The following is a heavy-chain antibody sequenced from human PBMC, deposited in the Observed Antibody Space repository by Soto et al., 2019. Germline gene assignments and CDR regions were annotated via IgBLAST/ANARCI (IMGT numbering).Heavy chain of an antibody. CDR3: ANSPFDPTAYYIGPGYFDY. CDR1: GFSFSTYA. V-gene: IGHV3-23*01. CDR2: ISDGGGNT. D-gene: IGHD3-10*01. J-gene: IGHJ4*02. Sequence: EVQLLESGGGLVQPGGSLRLSCAASGFSFSTYAMSWVRQAPGKGPEWVATISDGGGNTYYSDSVKGRFTISRDDSKNTDYLQMNSLRDGDTAVYYCANSPFDPTAYYIGPGYFDYWGQGTLVTVSS.